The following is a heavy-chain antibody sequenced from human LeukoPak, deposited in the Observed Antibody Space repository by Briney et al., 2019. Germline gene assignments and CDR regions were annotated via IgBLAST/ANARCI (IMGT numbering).Heavy chain of an antibody. CDR2: INQDGSQK. CDR3: ESTGSVLDY. J-gene: IGHJ4*02. V-gene: IGHV3-7*01. CDR1: GFSFSSYW. D-gene: IGHD3-10*01. Sequence: GGSLRLSCASSGFSFSSYWMTWVRQAPGKGLEWVANINQDGSQKYYVDSVKGRFTISRDNAKNSLHLQMNSLRVEDTAVYYCESTGSVLDYWGQGTLVTVSS.